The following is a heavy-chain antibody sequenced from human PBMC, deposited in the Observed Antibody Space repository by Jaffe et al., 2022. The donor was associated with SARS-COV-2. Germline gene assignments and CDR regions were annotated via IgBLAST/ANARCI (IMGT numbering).Heavy chain of an antibody. Sequence: EVQLVESGGGLVQPGRSLRLSCAASGFTFDDYAMHWVRQAPGKGLEWVSGISWNSGSIGYADSVKGRFTISRDNAKNSLYLQMNSLRAEDTALYYCAKASRFGVAELIIDYWGQGTLVTVSS. CDR3: AKASRFGVAELIIDY. V-gene: IGHV3-9*01. CDR1: GFTFDDYA. D-gene: IGHD3-3*01. CDR2: ISWNSGSI. J-gene: IGHJ4*02.